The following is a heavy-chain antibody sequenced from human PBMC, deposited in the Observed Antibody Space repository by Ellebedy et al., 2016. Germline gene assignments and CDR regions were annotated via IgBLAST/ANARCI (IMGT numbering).Heavy chain of an antibody. J-gene: IGHJ3*02. CDR3: VKDMGGGGWGRPFDM. CDR2: ISWNGGSI. CDR1: GFTFDDYS. D-gene: IGHD2-15*01. V-gene: IGHV3-9*01. Sequence: GGSLRLSXATSGFTFDDYSLYWVRQSPGKGLEWVSGISWNGGSIAYADSVKGRFTIARDKSKKSLFLQMNSLRVDDTASYYCVKDMGGGGWGRPFDMWGQGTTVTVSA.